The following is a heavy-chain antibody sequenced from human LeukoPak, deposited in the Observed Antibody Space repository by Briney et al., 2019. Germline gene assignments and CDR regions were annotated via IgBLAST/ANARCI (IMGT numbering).Heavy chain of an antibody. Sequence: PGGSLRLSCAASGFTFSDYWMHWVRQAPGKGLVWVSRISSDGSRVTYVDSVKGRFTISRDNAKNTLYLQMNSLRAEDTAVYYCAKDLSGYYHWYFDYWGQGTLVTVSS. CDR1: GFTFSDYW. CDR3: AKDLSGYYHWYFDY. V-gene: IGHV3-74*01. CDR2: ISSDGSRV. J-gene: IGHJ4*02. D-gene: IGHD3-22*01.